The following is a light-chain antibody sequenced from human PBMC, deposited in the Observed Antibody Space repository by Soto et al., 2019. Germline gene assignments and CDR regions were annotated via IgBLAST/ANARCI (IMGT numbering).Light chain of an antibody. CDR2: DAS. J-gene: IGKJ3*01. V-gene: IGKV3-11*01. Sequence: EIVLTQSSATLSLSPGERATLSCRASQSVSSYLAWYQQKPGQAPRLLIYDASNRATGIPARFSGSGSGTDFTLTISSLEPADFAVYYCQQRSNWPPAFGPGTKVDIK. CDR1: QSVSSY. CDR3: QQRSNWPPA.